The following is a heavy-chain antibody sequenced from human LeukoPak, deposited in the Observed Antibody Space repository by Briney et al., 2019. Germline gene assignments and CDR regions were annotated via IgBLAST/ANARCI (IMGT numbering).Heavy chain of an antibody. CDR3: ARDNRQYYYDSSGTGLGY. CDR1: GFSLSSHW. V-gene: IGHV3-21*01. J-gene: IGHJ4*02. Sequence: GGSLRLSCAASGFSLSSHWMNWVRQAPGKGLEWVSSISSSSSYIYYADSVKGRFTISRDNAKNSLYLQMNSLGAEDTAVYYCARDNRQYYYDSSGTGLGYWGQGTLVTVSS. CDR2: ISSSSSYI. D-gene: IGHD3-22*01.